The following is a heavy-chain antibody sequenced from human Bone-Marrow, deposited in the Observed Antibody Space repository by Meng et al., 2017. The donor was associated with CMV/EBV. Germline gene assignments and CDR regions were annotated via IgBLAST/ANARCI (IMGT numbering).Heavy chain of an antibody. CDR3: ARQDGLRLGGPFFDS. J-gene: IGHJ4*02. CDR2: ISYDESNK. V-gene: IGHV3-30-3*01. CDR1: GFDFNTYA. Sequence: GESLKISCAASGFDFNTYAMHWVRQPPGKGLEWMTVISYDESNKFYADSVKGRFTISRDNSKTTLYLEMNSLRPEDTAVYYCARQDGLRLGGPFFDSWGQGALVTVSS. D-gene: IGHD7-27*01.